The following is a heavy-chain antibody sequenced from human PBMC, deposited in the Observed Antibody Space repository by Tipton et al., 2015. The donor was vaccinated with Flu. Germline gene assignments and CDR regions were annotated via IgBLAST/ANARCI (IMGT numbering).Heavy chain of an antibody. CDR1: GFSISNGFY. V-gene: IGHV4-38-2*01. D-gene: IGHD5-18*01. CDR2: IYYSDNS. CDR3: ARHGGYNYGFPRYFDL. Sequence: TLSLTCVVSGFSISNGFYWGWIRQSPGKGLEWIASIYYSDNSYYNPSLKSRVTISVDTSKNQFSLRLSSVTAADTAIYYCARHGGYNYGFPRYFDLWGRGTLVTVTS. J-gene: IGHJ2*01.